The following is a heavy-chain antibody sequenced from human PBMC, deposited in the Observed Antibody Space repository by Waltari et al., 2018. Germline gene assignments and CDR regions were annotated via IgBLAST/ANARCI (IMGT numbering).Heavy chain of an antibody. CDR3: AHSTYYYGSGSYDFDY. Sequence: QITLKESGPTLVKPTQTLTLTCTFSGFSLSTSGVGVGWIRQPPGKALEWLALIYWNDDKRYSQSLKSRLTITKDTSKNQVVLTMTNMDPVDTATYYCAHSTYYYGSGSYDFDYWGQGTLVTVSS. CDR1: GFSLSTSGVG. CDR2: IYWNDDK. D-gene: IGHD3-10*01. V-gene: IGHV2-5*01. J-gene: IGHJ4*02.